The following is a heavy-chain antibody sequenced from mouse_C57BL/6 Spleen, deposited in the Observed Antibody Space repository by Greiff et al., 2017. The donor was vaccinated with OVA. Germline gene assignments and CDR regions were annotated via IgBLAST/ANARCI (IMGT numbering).Heavy chain of an antibody. D-gene: IGHD2-3*01. V-gene: IGHV5-17*01. Sequence: EVQVVESGGGLVKPGGSLKLSCAASGFTFSDYGMHWVRQAPEKGLEWVAYISSGSSTIYYADTVKGRFTISRDNAKNTLFLQMTSLRSEDTAMYYCARGYDGYFRYAMDYWGQGTSVTVSS. J-gene: IGHJ4*01. CDR1: GFTFSDYG. CDR2: ISSGSSTI. CDR3: ARGYDGYFRYAMDY.